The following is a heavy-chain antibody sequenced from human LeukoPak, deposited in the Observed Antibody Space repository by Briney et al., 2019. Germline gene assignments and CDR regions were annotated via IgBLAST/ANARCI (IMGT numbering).Heavy chain of an antibody. Sequence: GKSLRLSCAASGFTFSTSVMHWVRQAPGKGLEWVAIISDDGSDKRYADSVKGRFTISRDNSKNTVSLQMNSLTAEDTAVYYCARDRGTIFDVLNYYFDHWGQGALVTVSS. J-gene: IGHJ4*02. CDR2: ISDDGSDK. CDR3: ARDRGTIFDVLNYYFDH. D-gene: IGHD3-3*01. CDR1: GFTFSTSV. V-gene: IGHV3-30*01.